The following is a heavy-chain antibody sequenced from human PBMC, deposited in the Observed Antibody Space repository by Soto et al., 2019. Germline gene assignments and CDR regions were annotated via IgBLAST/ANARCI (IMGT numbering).Heavy chain of an antibody. Sequence: PSETLSLTCTVSGGSISSGGYYWSWIRQHPGKGLEWIGYIYYSGSTYYNPSLKSRVAISVDTSKNQFSLKLSSVTAADTAVYYCARAEVVAANINPVDYWGQGTLVTVSS. CDR3: ARAEVVAANINPVDY. CDR1: GGSISSGGYY. J-gene: IGHJ4*02. D-gene: IGHD2-15*01. CDR2: IYYSGST. V-gene: IGHV4-31*03.